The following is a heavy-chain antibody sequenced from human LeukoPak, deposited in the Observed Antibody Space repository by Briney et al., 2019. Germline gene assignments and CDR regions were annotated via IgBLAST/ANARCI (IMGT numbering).Heavy chain of an antibody. J-gene: IGHJ3*02. CDR3: ARVPITMVRGVQVAFDI. Sequence: PSETLSLTCTVSGGSISSYYWDWIRQSPGKGLEWIGYIYYSGSTNYNPSLKSRVTISVDTSKNQFSLKLSSVTAADTAVYYCARVPITMVRGVQVAFDIWGQGTMVTVSS. CDR1: GGSISSYY. D-gene: IGHD3-10*01. CDR2: IYYSGST. V-gene: IGHV4-59*01.